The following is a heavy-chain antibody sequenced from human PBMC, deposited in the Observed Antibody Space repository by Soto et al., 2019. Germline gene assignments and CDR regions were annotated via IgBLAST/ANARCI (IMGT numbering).Heavy chain of an antibody. Sequence: QVQLVQSGAEVKKPESSVKVSCKAPGGTFSTYAISWVRQAPGQGLEWMGGIIPMFGTANYAQRFQDRVTITADESTNASYMELSSLSSEDTAVYFCASGIQLWLRRINY. CDR2: IIPMFGTA. CDR1: GGTFSTYA. V-gene: IGHV1-69*12. J-gene: IGHJ4*01. CDR3: ASGIQLWLRRINY. D-gene: IGHD5-18*01.